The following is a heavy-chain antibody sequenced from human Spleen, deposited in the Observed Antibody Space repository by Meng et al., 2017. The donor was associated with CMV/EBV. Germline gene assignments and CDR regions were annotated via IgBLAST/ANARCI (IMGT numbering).Heavy chain of an antibody. D-gene: IGHD3-16*02. CDR3: ARASHYRTAFYSYAMDV. CDR1: GIAFSTYW. V-gene: IGHV3-74*01. J-gene: IGHJ6*02. CDR2: INSDGSST. Sequence: GGSLRLSCAASGIAFSTYWMHWVRQAPGKGLVWVSRINSDGSSTTYADSVMGRFTISRDNAKNTLYLHMNSLRAEDTAVYYCARASHYRTAFYSYAMDVWGQGTTVTVSS.